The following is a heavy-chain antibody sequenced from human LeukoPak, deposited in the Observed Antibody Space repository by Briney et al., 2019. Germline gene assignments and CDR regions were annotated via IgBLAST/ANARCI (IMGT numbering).Heavy chain of an antibody. J-gene: IGHJ3*02. D-gene: IGHD1-26*01. Sequence: GGSLRLSCVASGFTFSSYGMSWVRQAPGKGLEWVSAISGSGGSTYYADSVKGRFTISRDNSKNTLYLQMNSLRAEDTAVYYCAKATGLLDAFDIWGQGTMVTVSS. V-gene: IGHV3-23*01. CDR2: ISGSGGST. CDR1: GFTFSSYG. CDR3: AKATGLLDAFDI.